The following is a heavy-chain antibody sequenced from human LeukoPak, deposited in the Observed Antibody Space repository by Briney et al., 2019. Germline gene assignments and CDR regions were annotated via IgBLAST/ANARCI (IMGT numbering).Heavy chain of an antibody. CDR2: ISAYNGNT. V-gene: IGHV1-18*04. J-gene: IGHJ4*02. D-gene: IGHD3-10*01. Sequence: ASVKVSCKASGYTFTSYGISWVRQAPGQGLEWMGWISAYNGNTNYAQKLQGRVTMTTDTSTSTAYMELRSLRPDDTAVYYCARDVSDIGSGSYSDYWGQGTLVTVSS. CDR3: ARDVSDIGSGSYSDY. CDR1: GYTFTSYG.